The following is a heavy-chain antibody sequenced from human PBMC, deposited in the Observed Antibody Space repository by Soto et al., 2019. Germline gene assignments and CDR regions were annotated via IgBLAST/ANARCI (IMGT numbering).Heavy chain of an antibody. V-gene: IGHV3-21*01. CDR1: GFTFSSYS. J-gene: IGHJ5*02. CDR2: ISSSSSYI. CDR3: ARDVVTFGGVIVPHNWFDP. Sequence: GGSLRLSCAASGFTFSSYSMNWVRQAPGKGLEWVSFISSSSSYIYYSDSVKGRFTISRDNAKNSLYLQMNSLRAEDTAVYYCARDVVTFGGVIVPHNWFDPWGQGTLVTVSS. D-gene: IGHD3-16*02.